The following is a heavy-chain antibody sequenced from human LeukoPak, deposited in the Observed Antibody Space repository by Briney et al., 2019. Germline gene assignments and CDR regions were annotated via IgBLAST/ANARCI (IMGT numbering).Heavy chain of an antibody. V-gene: IGHV4-59*01. D-gene: IGHD6-6*01. Sequence: SETLSLTCTVSGGSISSYYWSWIRQPPGKGLEWIGYIYYSGSTNYNPSLKSRVTISIDTSKNQLSLKLSSVTAADTAVYYCARATYYSSSSPAFDVWGQGTMVTVSS. J-gene: IGHJ3*01. CDR3: ARATYYSSSSPAFDV. CDR1: GGSISSYY. CDR2: IYYSGST.